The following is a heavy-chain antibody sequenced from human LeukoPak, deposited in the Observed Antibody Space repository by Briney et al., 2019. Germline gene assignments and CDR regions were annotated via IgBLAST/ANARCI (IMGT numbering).Heavy chain of an antibody. D-gene: IGHD6-19*01. CDR3: ARHKPAGNQWLGWFDP. V-gene: IGHV4-39*01. CDR1: GGSISSSSYY. J-gene: IGHJ5*02. CDR2: IYYSGST. Sequence: SETLSLTCTVSGGSISSSSYYWGWIRQPPGKGLERIGSIYYSGSTYYNPSLKSRVTISVDTSKNQFSLKLSSVTAADTAVYYCARHKPAGNQWLGWFDPWGQGTLVTVSS.